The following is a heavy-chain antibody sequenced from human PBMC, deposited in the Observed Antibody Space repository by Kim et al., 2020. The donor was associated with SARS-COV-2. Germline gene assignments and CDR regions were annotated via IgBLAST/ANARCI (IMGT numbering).Heavy chain of an antibody. CDR3: ARSNYPYCFDY. D-gene: IGHD2-8*01. V-gene: IGHV4-61*01. Sequence: SETLSLTCTVSGGSVSSGSYYWSWIRQPPGKGLEWIGYIYYSGSTNFNPSLKSRVTISVDTSKNQFSLKLSSVTAADTAVHYCARSNYPYCFDYWGQGALVSVSS. J-gene: IGHJ4*02. CDR1: GGSVSSGSYY. CDR2: IYYSGST.